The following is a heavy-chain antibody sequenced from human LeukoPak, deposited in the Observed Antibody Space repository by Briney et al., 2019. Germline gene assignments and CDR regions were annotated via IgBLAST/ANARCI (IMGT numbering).Heavy chain of an antibody. V-gene: IGHV3-30-3*01. D-gene: IGHD1-26*01. CDR3: ARVGATLDY. Sequence: GGSLRLSCAASGFTFSSYAMHWVRQAPGKGLEWVAVISYDGSNKYYADSVKGRFTISRDNSKNTLYLQMNSLRAEDTAVYYCARVGATLDYWGQGTLVTVSS. CDR2: ISYDGSNK. CDR1: GFTFSSYA. J-gene: IGHJ4*02.